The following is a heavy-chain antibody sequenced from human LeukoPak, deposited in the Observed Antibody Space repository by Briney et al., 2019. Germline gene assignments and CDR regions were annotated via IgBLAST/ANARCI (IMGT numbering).Heavy chain of an antibody. CDR2: ISANNGNT. CDR3: ARAFLWFGESSYDP. D-gene: IGHD3-10*01. CDR1: GSTFTSYG. J-gene: IGHJ5*02. Sequence: ASVKVSCKASGSTFTSYGISWVRQVPGQRLKWMGWISANNGNTNSAQKLQGRVTMTTDTSTSTAYMELRSLRSDDTAVYYCARAFLWFGESSYDPWGQGTLGTVSS. V-gene: IGHV1-18*01.